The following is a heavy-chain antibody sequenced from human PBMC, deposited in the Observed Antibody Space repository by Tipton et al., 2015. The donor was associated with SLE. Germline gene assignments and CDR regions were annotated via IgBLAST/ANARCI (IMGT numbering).Heavy chain of an antibody. Sequence: LRLSCTVSGGPISSGGYCWSWIRQPPGKGLEWIGYIYYSGSTNYNPSLKSRVTISVDTSKNQFSLKLSSVTAADTAVYYCARDLAARGGHYFDYWGQGTLVTVSS. D-gene: IGHD6-6*01. CDR1: GGPISSGGYC. CDR2: IYYSGST. V-gene: IGHV4-61*08. J-gene: IGHJ4*02. CDR3: ARDLAARGGHYFDY.